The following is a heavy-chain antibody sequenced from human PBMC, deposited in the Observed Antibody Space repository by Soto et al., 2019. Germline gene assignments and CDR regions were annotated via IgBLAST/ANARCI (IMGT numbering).Heavy chain of an antibody. V-gene: IGHV1-8*01. CDR1: GYTFTSYD. CDR3: ARGTDIVLVLAAEGYYYYGMDV. J-gene: IGHJ6*02. D-gene: IGHD2-2*01. CDR2: MNPNSGNT. Sequence: QVQLVQSGAEVKKPGASVKVSCKASGYTFTSYDINWVRQATGQGLEWMGWMNPNSGNTGYAQKFQGRVTMTRNTSISTAYMELSSLRSEDTAVYYCARGTDIVLVLAAEGYYYYGMDVWGQGTTVTVSS.